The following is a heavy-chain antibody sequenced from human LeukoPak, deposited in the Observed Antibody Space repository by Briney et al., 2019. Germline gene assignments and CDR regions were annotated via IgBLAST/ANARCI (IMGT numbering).Heavy chain of an antibody. V-gene: IGHV3-7*01. CDR1: GFTFSSYW. Sequence: PGGSLRLSCAASGFTFSSYWMSWVRQAPGKGLEWVANIKQDGSEKYYVDSVKGRFTISRDNAKNSLYLQMNSLRAEDTAVYYCARTRFRDSSLYYMDVWGEGTTVTVSS. CDR3: ARTRFRDSSLYYMDV. D-gene: IGHD3-3*01. J-gene: IGHJ6*03. CDR2: IKQDGSEK.